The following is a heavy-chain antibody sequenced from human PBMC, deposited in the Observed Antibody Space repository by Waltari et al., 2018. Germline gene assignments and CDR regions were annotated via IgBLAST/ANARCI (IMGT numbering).Heavy chain of an antibody. J-gene: IGHJ4*02. CDR3: ARDPGPIVGAPDY. D-gene: IGHD1-26*01. V-gene: IGHV1-2*02. CDR1: GYTFTGSH. CDR2: INPNNGDT. Sequence: QVQLVQSGAEVKKPGASVKVSWQASGYTFTGSHPHWLRQAPGQGLEWMGWINPNNGDTNYAQNFLGRVTMTRDTSINTAYMVLTGLRSDDTAVFYCARDPGPIVGAPDYWGQGTLVTVSS.